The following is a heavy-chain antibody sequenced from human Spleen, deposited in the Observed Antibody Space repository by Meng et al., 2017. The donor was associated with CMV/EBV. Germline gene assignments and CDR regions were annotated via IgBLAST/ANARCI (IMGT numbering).Heavy chain of an antibody. CDR2: IYPGDSDT. D-gene: IGHD2-2*01. Sequence: GESLKISCKGSGYSFTTYWIGWVRQMPGKGLEWMGIIYPGDSDTRYSPSFQGQVTISADKSISTAYLQWSSLKASDTAMYYCARQRGYCSSTSRYVADHYYYGMDVWGQGTTVTVSS. V-gene: IGHV5-51*01. CDR3: ARQRGYCSSTSRYVADHYYYGMDV. CDR1: GYSFTTYW. J-gene: IGHJ6*02.